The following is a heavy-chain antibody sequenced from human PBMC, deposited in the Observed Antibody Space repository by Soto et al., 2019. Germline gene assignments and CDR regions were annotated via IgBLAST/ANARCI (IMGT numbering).Heavy chain of an antibody. CDR1: GGSFSGYY. V-gene: IGHV4-34*01. J-gene: IGHJ2*01. D-gene: IGHD3-10*01. CDR3: ARTYYYGSGSYYPYWYFDL. Sequence: QVQLQQWGAGLLKPSETLSLTCAVYGGSFSGYYWSWIRQPPGKGLEWIGEINHSGSTNYNPSLKSRVTISVDTSKDQFSLKRSSVTAADTAVYYCARTYYYGSGSYYPYWYFDLWGRGTLVTVSS. CDR2: INHSGST.